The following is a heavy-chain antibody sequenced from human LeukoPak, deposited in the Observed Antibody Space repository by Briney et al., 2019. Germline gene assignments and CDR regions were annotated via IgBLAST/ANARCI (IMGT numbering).Heavy chain of an antibody. CDR2: INPNSGGT. CDR3: ARVGYCSSTSCIRDAFDI. V-gene: IGHV1-2*02. CDR1: GYTFTGYY. D-gene: IGHD2-2*01. J-gene: IGHJ3*02. Sequence: AASVKVSCKASGYTFTGYYMHWARQAPGQGLEWMGWINPNSGGTNYAQKFQGRVTMTRDTSISTAYMELSRLRSDDTAVYYCARVGYCSSTSCIRDAFDIWGQGTMVTVSS.